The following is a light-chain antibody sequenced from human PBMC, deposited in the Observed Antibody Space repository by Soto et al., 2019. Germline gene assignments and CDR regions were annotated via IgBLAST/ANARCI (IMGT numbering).Light chain of an antibody. CDR1: QSVSSNY. CDR2: DVS. CDR3: QQYGRSPT. J-gene: IGKJ1*01. V-gene: IGKV3-20*01. Sequence: EIVLTQSPGTLSLSPGERATLSCRSSQSVSSNYLAWYQQKLDQAPRLVIYDVSGRATGIPDRFSGSGSGTDFTLTISRLEPEDFAVYYCQQYGRSPTFGQGTKVEIK.